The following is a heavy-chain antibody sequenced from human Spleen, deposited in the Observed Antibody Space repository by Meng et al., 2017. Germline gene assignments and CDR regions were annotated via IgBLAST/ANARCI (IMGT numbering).Heavy chain of an antibody. CDR2: INHSGST. J-gene: IGHJ4*02. CDR1: GGSFSDYY. V-gene: IGHV4-34*01. Sequence: QGPPQKWGAGLLKPSETLSLPCVVSGGSFSDYYWSWIRQPPGKGLEWIGEINHSGSTNYNPSLESRATISVDTSQNNLSLKLSSVTAADSAVYYCARGPTTMAHDFDYWGQGTLVTVSS. D-gene: IGHD4-11*01. CDR3: ARGPTTMAHDFDY.